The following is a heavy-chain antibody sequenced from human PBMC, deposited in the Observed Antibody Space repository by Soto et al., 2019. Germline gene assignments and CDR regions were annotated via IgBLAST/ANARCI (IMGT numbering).Heavy chain of an antibody. D-gene: IGHD3-3*01. CDR1: GFSFGSYA. CDR3: ARWSYLDY. J-gene: IGHJ4*02. V-gene: IGHV3-23*01. CDR2: ISGSDGKT. Sequence: GESLKISCAASGFSFGSYALSWVRQAPGKGLEWVSTISGSDGKTFYADSVKGRFSISRDTSQNTLYLQMNSLRADDTAIYYCARWSYLDYWGQGTRVTVSS.